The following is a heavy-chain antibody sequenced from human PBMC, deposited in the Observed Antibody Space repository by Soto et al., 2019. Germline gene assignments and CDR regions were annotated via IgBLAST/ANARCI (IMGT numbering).Heavy chain of an antibody. CDR1: GGSFSGYY. J-gene: IGHJ4*02. Sequence: SETLSLTCAVYGGSFSGYYWSWIRQPPGKGLEWIGEINHSGSTNYNPSLKSRVTISVDTSKNHFSLKLRSVTAADTAVYYCARVPFTYYYDSSGYYDYWGQGTLVTVSS. CDR3: ARVPFTYYYDSSGYYDY. CDR2: INHSGST. V-gene: IGHV4-34*01. D-gene: IGHD3-22*01.